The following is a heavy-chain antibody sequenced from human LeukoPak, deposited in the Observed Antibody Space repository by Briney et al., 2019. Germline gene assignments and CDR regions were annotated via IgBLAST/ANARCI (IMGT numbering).Heavy chain of an antibody. CDR3: ARVRENTAMVTPFDY. CDR2: INPSGGST. D-gene: IGHD5-18*01. CDR1: GYTFTIYY. V-gene: IGHV1-46*01. J-gene: IGHJ4*02. Sequence: ASVTVSCKASGYTFTIYYMHWVRQAPGQGLEWMGIINPSGGSTSYAQKFQGRVTMTRDTSTSTVYMELSILRSEDTAVYYCARVRENTAMVTPFDYWGQGTLVTVSS.